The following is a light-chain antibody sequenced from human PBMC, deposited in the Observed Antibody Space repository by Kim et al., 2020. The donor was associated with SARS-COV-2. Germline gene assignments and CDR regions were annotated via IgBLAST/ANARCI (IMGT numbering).Light chain of an antibody. CDR3: AAWDDSLSGVV. J-gene: IGLJ2*01. Sequence: QPVLTQPPSASGTPGQRVTMSCSGSSSNVENNYVYWYLQLPGTAPILLIYRTNQRPSGVPDRFSGSKSGTSASLAISGLRSEDEAVYFCAAWDDSLSGVVFGGGTQLTVL. V-gene: IGLV1-47*01. CDR2: RTN. CDR1: SSNVENNY.